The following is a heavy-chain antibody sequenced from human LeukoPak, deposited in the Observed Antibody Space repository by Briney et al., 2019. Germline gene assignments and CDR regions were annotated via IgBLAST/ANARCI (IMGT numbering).Heavy chain of an antibody. CDR3: AREGGPYRPLDY. CDR1: GGSISSSSYY. J-gene: IGHJ4*02. V-gene: IGHV4-39*02. Sequence: SETLSLTCTVSGGSISSSSYYWAWIRQPPGKGLEWIGSIYCSGSTYYNPSLKSRVTISVDTSKNQFSLKLSSVTAADTAVYYCAREGGPYRPLDYSGQGTLVTVSS. CDR2: IYCSGST.